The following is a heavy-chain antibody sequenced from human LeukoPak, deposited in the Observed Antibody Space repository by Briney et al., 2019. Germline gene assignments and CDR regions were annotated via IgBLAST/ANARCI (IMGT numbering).Heavy chain of an antibody. D-gene: IGHD3-22*01. CDR1: GFTFSSFG. V-gene: IGHV3-30*03. CDR3: ARDKNYYDSSGYPLY. J-gene: IGHJ4*02. Sequence: GRSLRLSCAASGFTFSSFGMHWVRQAPGKELEWVAVISYDGSHKYYADSVKGRFTISRDNSKNTLYLQINSLRAEDTAVYYCARDKNYYDSSGYPLYWGQGTLVTVSS. CDR2: ISYDGSHK.